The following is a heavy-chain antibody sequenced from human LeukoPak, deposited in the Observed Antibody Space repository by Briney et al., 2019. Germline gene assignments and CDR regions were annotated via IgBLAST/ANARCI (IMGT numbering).Heavy chain of an antibody. CDR1: GYIFTNFW. CDR2: IYPGDSDT. D-gene: IGHD2-2*01. CDR3: ARRAPAANWLDP. J-gene: IGHJ5*02. V-gene: IGHV5-51*01. Sequence: GESLKISCKGSGYIFTNFWIAWVRQKPGKGLEWMGVIYPGDSDTRYSPSFQGQVTISADKSISTAYLQWSSLKASDTAMYYCARRAPAANWLDPWGQGTLVTVSS.